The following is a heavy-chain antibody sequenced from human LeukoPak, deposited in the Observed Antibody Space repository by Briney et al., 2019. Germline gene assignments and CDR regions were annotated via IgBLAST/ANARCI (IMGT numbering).Heavy chain of an antibody. CDR3: ARDQGHSGHESLD. V-gene: IGHV3-74*01. CDR1: GFTFSSYW. Sequence: GGSLRLSCAASGFTFSSYWMHWVRQAPGKGLVWVSRISADGSSTSYADPVKGRFTISRDNAKNTLYLQINSLRAEDTAVYYCARDQGHSGHESLDWGQGTLVTVSS. D-gene: IGHD5-12*01. J-gene: IGHJ4*02. CDR2: ISADGSST.